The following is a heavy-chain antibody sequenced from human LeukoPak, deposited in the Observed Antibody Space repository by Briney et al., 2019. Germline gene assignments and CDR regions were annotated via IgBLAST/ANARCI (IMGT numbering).Heavy chain of an antibody. J-gene: IGHJ4*02. V-gene: IGHV3-23*01. CDR2: ISGSGDST. CDR3: AKDPFGDY. Sequence: NPGGSLRLSCAASGFTVSNNYMSWVRQAPGKGLEWVSGISGSGDSTDYAGSVKGRFTISRDTSKNALYLQMNSLRAEDTAVYYCAKDPFGDYWGQGTLVTVSS. D-gene: IGHD3-16*01. CDR1: GFTVSNNY.